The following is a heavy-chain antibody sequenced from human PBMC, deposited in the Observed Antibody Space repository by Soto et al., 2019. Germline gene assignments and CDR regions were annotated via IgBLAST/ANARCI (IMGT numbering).Heavy chain of an antibody. CDR1: GGSISSSSYY. V-gene: IGHV4-39*01. CDR3: ARHGGTRGSYGYYYYGMDV. Sequence: SETLSLTCTVSGGSISSSSYYWGWIRQPPGKGLEWIGSIYYSGSTYYNPSLKSRVTISVDTSKNQFSLKLSSVTAADTAVYYCARHGGTRGSYGYYYYGMDVWGQGTTVTVSS. J-gene: IGHJ6*02. CDR2: IYYSGST. D-gene: IGHD1-26*01.